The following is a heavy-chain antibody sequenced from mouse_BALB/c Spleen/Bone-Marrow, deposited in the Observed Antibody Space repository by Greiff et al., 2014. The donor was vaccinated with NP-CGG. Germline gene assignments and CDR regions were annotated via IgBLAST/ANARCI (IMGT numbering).Heavy chain of an antibody. J-gene: IGHJ4*01. CDR1: GFTFSTYA. V-gene: IGHV5-6*01. D-gene: IGHD4-1*01. CDR3: TRQRNWDHYAMDY. Sequence: DVHLVESGGDLVKPGGSLKPSCAASGFTFSTYAMSWVRQTPDKRLQWVATISSGGGYTYYPDSVKGRFTISRDNANNTLYLQMSSLKSEDIAMYYCTRQRNWDHYAMDYWGQGTSVTVSS. CDR2: ISSGGGYT.